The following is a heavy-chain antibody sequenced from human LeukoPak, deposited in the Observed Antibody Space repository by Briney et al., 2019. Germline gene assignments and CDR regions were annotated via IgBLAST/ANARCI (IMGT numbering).Heavy chain of an antibody. CDR2: ISSSSSYI. CDR1: GFTFSSYS. CDR3: ARADDSSSWYYYYYYMDV. D-gene: IGHD6-13*01. Sequence: GGSLRLSCAASGFTFSSYSMNWVRQAPGKGLEWVSSISSSSSYIYYADSVKGRFTISRDNAKNSLYLQMNSLRAEDTAVYYCARADDSSSWYYYYYYMDVWGKGTTVTISS. J-gene: IGHJ6*03. V-gene: IGHV3-21*01.